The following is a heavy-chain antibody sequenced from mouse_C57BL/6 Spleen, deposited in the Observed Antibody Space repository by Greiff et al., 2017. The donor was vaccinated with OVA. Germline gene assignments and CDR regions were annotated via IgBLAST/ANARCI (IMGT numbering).Heavy chain of an antibody. CDR2: INPNNGGT. V-gene: IGHV1-26*01. Sequence: VQLQQSGPELVKPGASVKISCKASGYTFTDYYMNWVKQSHGKSLEWIGDINPNNGGTSYNQKFKGKATLTVDKSSSTAYMELRSLTSEDSAVYYCARSEYYYGSSSYFDYWGQGTTLTVSS. CDR1: GYTFTDYY. CDR3: ARSEYYYGSSSYFDY. D-gene: IGHD1-1*01. J-gene: IGHJ2*01.